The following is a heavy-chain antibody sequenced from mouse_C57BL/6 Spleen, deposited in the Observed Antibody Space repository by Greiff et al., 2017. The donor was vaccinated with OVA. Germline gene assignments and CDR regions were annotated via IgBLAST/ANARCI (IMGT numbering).Heavy chain of an antibody. Sequence: EVQLVESGPELVKPGASVKISCKASGYSFTDYNMNWVKQSNGKSLEWIGVINPNYGTTSYNQKFKGKATLTVDQSSSTAYMQLNSLSSEDSAVYYCAKNYDYDGGHYYAMDYWGQGTSVTVSS. D-gene: IGHD2-4*01. CDR1: GYSFTDYN. CDR2: INPNYGTT. J-gene: IGHJ4*01. CDR3: AKNYDYDGGHYYAMDY. V-gene: IGHV1-39*01.